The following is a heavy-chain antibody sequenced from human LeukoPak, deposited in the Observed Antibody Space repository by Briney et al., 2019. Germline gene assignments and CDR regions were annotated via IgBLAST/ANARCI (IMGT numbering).Heavy chain of an antibody. CDR3: ARDGTAAGLYFDL. D-gene: IGHD6-13*01. CDR1: GFTFDDYA. Sequence: GRSLRLSCGASGFTFDDYAMHWVRQAPGKGLEWVSGIRWNGGIIGYADSVKGRFTISRDNTKNSLSLQLNGLRVEDTAVYYCARDGTAAGLYFDLWGQGTLVTVSS. CDR2: IRWNGGII. V-gene: IGHV3-9*01. J-gene: IGHJ4*01.